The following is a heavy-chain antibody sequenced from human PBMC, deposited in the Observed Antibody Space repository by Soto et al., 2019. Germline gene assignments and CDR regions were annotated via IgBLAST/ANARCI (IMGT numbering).Heavy chain of an antibody. CDR3: ASGASIAARPTYYYYGMDV. J-gene: IGHJ6*02. Sequence: ASVKVSCKASGGTFSSYAISWVRQAPGQGLEWMGGIIPIFGTANYAQKFQGRVTITADESTSTAYMELSSLRSEDTAVYYCASGASIAARPTYYYYGMDVWGQGTSVTVSS. CDR1: GGTFSSYA. CDR2: IIPIFGTA. V-gene: IGHV1-69*13. D-gene: IGHD6-6*01.